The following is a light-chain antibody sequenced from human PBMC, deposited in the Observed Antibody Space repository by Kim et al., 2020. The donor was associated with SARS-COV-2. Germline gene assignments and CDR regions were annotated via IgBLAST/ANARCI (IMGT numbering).Light chain of an antibody. CDR3: QQYATYWT. CDR2: KSS. J-gene: IGKJ1*01. V-gene: IGKV1-5*03. CDR1: QSIDSW. Sequence: LTASVGDRFTITWRSMQSIDSWFAWYQQKPGKAPKLLIYKSSTLESGVPSRFSGSGSGTEFPLTISSLQPDDFATDYCQQYATYWTFGQGTKVEI.